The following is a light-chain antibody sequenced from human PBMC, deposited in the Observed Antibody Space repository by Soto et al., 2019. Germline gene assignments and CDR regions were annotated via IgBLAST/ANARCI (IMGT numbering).Light chain of an antibody. Sequence: DIQMTQSPSSVSASVGDRVTITCRASQDISTWLAWFQQKPGEAPRLLIYTASSLHSGVPSRFSGSGSGTDFTLTIRSLQPEDFATYYCQQGNSFPLTFGGGTKVEIK. CDR2: TAS. J-gene: IGKJ4*01. CDR1: QDISTW. CDR3: QQGNSFPLT. V-gene: IGKV1-12*01.